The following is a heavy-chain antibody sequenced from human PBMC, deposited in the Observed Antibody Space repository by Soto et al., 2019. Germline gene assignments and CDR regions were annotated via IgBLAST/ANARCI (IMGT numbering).Heavy chain of an antibody. CDR1: GGSVSSGSYY. J-gene: IGHJ4*02. CDR3: ARDGYYDSSGFDY. CDR2: IYYSGST. V-gene: IGHV4-61*01. D-gene: IGHD3-22*01. Sequence: PSETLSLICTVSGGSVSSGSYYWSWIRQPPGKGLEWIGYIYYSGSTNYNPSLKSRVTISVDTSKNQFSLKLSSVTAADTAVYYCARDGYYDSSGFDYWGQGTLVTVSS.